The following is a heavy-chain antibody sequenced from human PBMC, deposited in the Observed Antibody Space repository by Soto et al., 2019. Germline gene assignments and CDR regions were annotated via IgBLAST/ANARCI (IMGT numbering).Heavy chain of an antibody. D-gene: IGHD1-26*01. J-gene: IGHJ4*02. CDR2: INPKSGGT. CDR3: ARDLAKGGGTAGFDY. V-gene: IGHV1-2*02. CDR1: GYTFTAYY. Sequence: ASVKVSCKASGYTFTAYYMHWVRQAPGQGLEGMGWINPKSGGTMYPQKFQGRVTMTWDTSISPAYMALTRLRSDDTAVYYFARDLAKGGGTAGFDYWGQGTRGTVSP.